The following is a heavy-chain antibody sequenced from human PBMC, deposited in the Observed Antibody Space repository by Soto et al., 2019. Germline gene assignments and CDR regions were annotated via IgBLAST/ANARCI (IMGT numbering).Heavy chain of an antibody. CDR3: ARGGQYYDFWSGYYDC. J-gene: IGHJ4*02. CDR1: GGSFSGYY. CDR2: IDHSGST. D-gene: IGHD3-3*01. V-gene: IGHV4-34*02. Sequence: QVQLQQWGAGLLKPSETLSLTCAVYGGSFSGYYWSWIRQPPGKGLEWIGEIDHSGSTNYSPSLKRRVTISVDTSKNQFSLKLSSVTTPDTAVYYCARGGQYYDFWSGYYDCWGQGTLVTVSS.